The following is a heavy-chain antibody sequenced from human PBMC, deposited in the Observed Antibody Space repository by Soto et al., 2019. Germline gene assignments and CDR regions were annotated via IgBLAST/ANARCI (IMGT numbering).Heavy chain of an antibody. V-gene: IGHV1-69*01. CDR3: ARSQGSSTSLEIYYYYYYGRDV. D-gene: IGHD2-2*01. CDR1: GGTFGSYA. CDR2: IIPSPGTA. Sequence: QVQLVQSGAEVKKPGSSVKVSCKASGGTFGSYAISWVRQAPGQGLEWMGGIIPSPGTANYAQKFQGRVTIAADESTSTAYMELSSLRSEDTAVYYCARSQGSSTSLEIYYYYYYGRDVWGQGTTVTVSS. J-gene: IGHJ6*02.